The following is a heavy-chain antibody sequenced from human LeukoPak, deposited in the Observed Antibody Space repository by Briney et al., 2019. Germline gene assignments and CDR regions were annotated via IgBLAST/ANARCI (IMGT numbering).Heavy chain of an antibody. CDR1: GFSFSSNW. CDR2: ISIDGGDT. Sequence: PGGSLRLSCAASGFSFSSNWMHWVRQAPGKGLVWVSRISIDGGDTVYADSVKGRFTVSRDNAKDTLYLQMNSLRVEDTAVYYCARGPYHAAGSFDYWGQGTLVTVSS. CDR3: ARGPYHAAGSFDY. J-gene: IGHJ4*02. V-gene: IGHV3-74*01. D-gene: IGHD3-10*01.